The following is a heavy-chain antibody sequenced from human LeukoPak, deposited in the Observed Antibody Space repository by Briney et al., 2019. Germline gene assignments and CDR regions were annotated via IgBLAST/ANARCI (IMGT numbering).Heavy chain of an antibody. V-gene: IGHV3-21*01. CDR1: GFTFSSYA. J-gene: IGHJ6*01. D-gene: IGHD6-13*01. CDR3: ARDLRSGSSSLDV. CDR2: ISSSSSYI. Sequence: GGSLRLSCAASGFTFSSYAMNWVRQAPGKGLEWVSSISSSSSYIYYADSVKGRFTISRDNAKNSLYLQMNSLRAEDTAVYYCARDLRSGSSSLDVXXXGTTVTVSS.